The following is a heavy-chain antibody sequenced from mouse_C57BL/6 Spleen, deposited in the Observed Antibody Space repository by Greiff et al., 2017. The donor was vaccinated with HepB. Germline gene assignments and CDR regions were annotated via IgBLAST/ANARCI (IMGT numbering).Heavy chain of an antibody. J-gene: IGHJ4*01. CDR1: GYTFTSYW. Sequence: VQLQQPGAELVKPGASVKLSCKASGYTFTSYWMHWVKQRPGQGLEWIGMIHPNSGSTNYNEKFKSKATLTVDKSSSTAYMQLSSLTSEDSAGYYCARSPDYYAIDYWGQGTSVTVSS. CDR3: ARSPDYYAIDY. V-gene: IGHV1-64*01. CDR2: IHPNSGST.